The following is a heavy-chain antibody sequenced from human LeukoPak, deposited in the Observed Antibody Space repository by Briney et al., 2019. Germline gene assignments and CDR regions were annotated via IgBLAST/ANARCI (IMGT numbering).Heavy chain of an antibody. D-gene: IGHD4-17*01. CDR1: GGSISGSSYY. J-gene: IGHJ4*02. Sequence: KPSETLSLTCTVSGGSISGSSYYWGWIRQPPGKGLEWIGSIYYSGSSYYNPSLKSRVTISVDTSKNQFSLKLSSVTAADTAVYYCARDQTEDYGGSDYWGQGTLVTVSS. V-gene: IGHV4-39*07. CDR3: ARDQTEDYGGSDY. CDR2: IYYSGSS.